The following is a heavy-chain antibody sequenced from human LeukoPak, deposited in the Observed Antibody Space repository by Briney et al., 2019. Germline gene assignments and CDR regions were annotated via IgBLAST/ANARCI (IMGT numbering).Heavy chain of an antibody. CDR1: GFTFDDYA. Sequence: GGSLRLSCAASGFTFDDYAMHWVRQAPGKGLEWVSLISWDGGSTYYADSVKGRFTISRDNSKNSLYLQMNSLRAEDTAVYYCARVRAVAGGNYFDYWGQGTLVTVSS. V-gene: IGHV3-43D*04. CDR2: ISWDGGST. CDR3: ARVRAVAGGNYFDY. J-gene: IGHJ4*02. D-gene: IGHD6-19*01.